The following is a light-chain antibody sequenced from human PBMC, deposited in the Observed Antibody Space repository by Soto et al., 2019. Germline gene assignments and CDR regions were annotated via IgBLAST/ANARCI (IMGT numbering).Light chain of an antibody. CDR3: CSYAGSNTLI. J-gene: IGLJ2*01. Sequence: QSVLTQPPSASGSPGQSVTISCTGTSSDVGIFNYVSWYQQHPDQAPKLLIFEVNKRPSGVPDRFSASKSGNTASLTVSGLPAEDEADYYCCSYAGSNTLIFGGGTQLTVL. V-gene: IGLV2-8*01. CDR2: EVN. CDR1: SSDVGIFNY.